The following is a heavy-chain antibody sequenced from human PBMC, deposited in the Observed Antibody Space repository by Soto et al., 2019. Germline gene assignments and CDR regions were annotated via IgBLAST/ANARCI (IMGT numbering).Heavy chain of an antibody. J-gene: IGHJ5*02. CDR1: GYTLTNYG. CDR3: ARVLRGVVNWFDP. Sequence: QAQLVQSGAEVKKSGASVRVSCKASGYTLTNYGVTWVRQAPGQGLEWLGRVTPYKADTNSAQNLQGRVTMATDTSTNTAYLELRSLRSDDTAVYYCARVLRGVVNWFDPWGQGTLVTVSS. D-gene: IGHD3-10*01. CDR2: VTPYKADT. V-gene: IGHV1-18*04.